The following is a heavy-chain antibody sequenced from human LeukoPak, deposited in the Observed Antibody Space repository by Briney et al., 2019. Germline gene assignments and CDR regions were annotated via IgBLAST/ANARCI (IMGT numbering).Heavy chain of an antibody. CDR2: INAGNGNT. J-gene: IGHJ4*02. Sequence: ASVKVSCKASGYTFTTYAMHWVRQAPGQRLEWMGWINAGNGNTKYSQKFQGRVTITRDTSASTAYMELSSLRSADTAVYYCARVNTMIRGVTHFDYWGQGTLVTVSS. CDR1: GYTFTTYA. D-gene: IGHD3-10*01. CDR3: ARVNTMIRGVTHFDY. V-gene: IGHV1-3*01.